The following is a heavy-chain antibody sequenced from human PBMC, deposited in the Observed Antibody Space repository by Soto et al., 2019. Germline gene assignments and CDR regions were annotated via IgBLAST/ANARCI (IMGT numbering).Heavy chain of an antibody. CDR2: IYYSGST. CDR1: GDSISSSY. V-gene: IGHV4-59*01. CDR3: ARRYGYYFDY. J-gene: IGHJ4*02. Sequence: SETLSLTCSVSGDSISSSYWAWIRQPPGKGLEWIGYIYYSGSTNYNPSLKSRVTISVDTSKNQFSLKLSSVTAADTAVYYCARRYGYYFDYWGQGTLVTVSS. D-gene: IGHD3-9*01.